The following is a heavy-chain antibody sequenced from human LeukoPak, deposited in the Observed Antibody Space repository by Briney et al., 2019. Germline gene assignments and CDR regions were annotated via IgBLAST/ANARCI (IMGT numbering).Heavy chain of an antibody. CDR2: ISGSGGST. V-gene: IGHV3-23*01. J-gene: IGHJ4*02. D-gene: IGHD3-10*01. CDR1: GFTFSSYA. Sequence: AGGSLRLSCAASGFTFSSYAMSWVRQAPGKGLEWVSAISGSGGSTYYADSVKGRFTISRDNSKNTLYLQMNSLRAEDTAVYCCATGSGGRPFFDYWGQGTLVTVSS. CDR3: ATGSGGRPFFDY.